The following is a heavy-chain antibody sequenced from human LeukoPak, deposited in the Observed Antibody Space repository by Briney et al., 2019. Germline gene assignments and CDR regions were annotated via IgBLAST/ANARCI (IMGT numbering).Heavy chain of an antibody. V-gene: IGHV6-1*01. Sequence: SQTLSLTCALSGDSVSSNSATWTWIRQSASGGLEWLGRTYYRSKWYNDYALSVKSRITINPDTSKNQFSLHLNSVTPEDTAVDYCARGSHSNSWYFDYWGQGTLVTVSS. CDR2: TYYRSKWYN. J-gene: IGHJ4*02. D-gene: IGHD6-13*01. CDR1: GDSVSSNSAT. CDR3: ARGSHSNSWYFDY.